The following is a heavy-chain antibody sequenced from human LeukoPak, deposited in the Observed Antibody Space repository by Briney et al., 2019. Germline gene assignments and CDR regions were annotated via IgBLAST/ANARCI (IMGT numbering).Heavy chain of an antibody. J-gene: IGHJ3*02. D-gene: IGHD3-22*01. CDR2: ISSSSSYI. V-gene: IGHV3-21*01. Sequence: GGSLRLSCAASGFTFSSYSMNWVRQAPGEGLEWVSSISSSSSYIYYADSVKGRFTISRDNAKNSLYLQMNSLRAEDTAVYYCARVGYYDKAFDIWGQGTMVTVSS. CDR1: GFTFSSYS. CDR3: ARVGYYDKAFDI.